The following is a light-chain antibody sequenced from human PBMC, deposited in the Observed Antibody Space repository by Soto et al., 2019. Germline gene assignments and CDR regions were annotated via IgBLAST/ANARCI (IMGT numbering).Light chain of an antibody. Sequence: DIQITQSPSTLYASVGDRVTITCRASQGISSWLARYQQKPGKAPKLLLYKPSSLASGVPSRFSGSGSGTEITLTISRLEPDEFATSYCQQYNSQYTFGHGTKLEIK. CDR3: QQYNSQYT. J-gene: IGKJ2*01. CDR2: KPS. V-gene: IGKV1-5*03. CDR1: QGISSW.